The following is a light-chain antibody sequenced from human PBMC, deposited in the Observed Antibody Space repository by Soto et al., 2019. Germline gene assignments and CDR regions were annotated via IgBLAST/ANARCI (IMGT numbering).Light chain of an antibody. CDR3: GSWDSSLSAYV. Sequence: VLTQPPSVSAAPGQKVTISCSGSSSNIGGNSVSWYQQLPGTAPELLIYDDNKRPSGIPDRFSGSKSGTSATLGVTGFQTGDEADYYCGSWDSSLSAYVFGTGTKVTVL. CDR2: DDN. J-gene: IGLJ1*01. CDR1: SSNIGGNS. V-gene: IGLV1-51*01.